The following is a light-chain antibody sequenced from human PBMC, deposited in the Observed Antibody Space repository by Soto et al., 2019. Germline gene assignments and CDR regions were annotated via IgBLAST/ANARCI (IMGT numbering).Light chain of an antibody. CDR3: QQRRNWPT. Sequence: EIVLTQSPATLSLSPVEGATVSCRASQSVSSYLAWYQQKPGQAPRLLIYDASNRATGIPARFSGSGSGTDFTLTISSLEPEDFAVYYCQQRRNWPTFGGGTKVDIK. J-gene: IGKJ4*01. V-gene: IGKV3-11*01. CDR1: QSVSSY. CDR2: DAS.